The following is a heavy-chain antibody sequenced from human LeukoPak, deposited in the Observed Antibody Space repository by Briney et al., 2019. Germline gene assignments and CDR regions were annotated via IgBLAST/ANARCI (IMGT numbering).Heavy chain of an antibody. D-gene: IGHD2-21*02. CDR1: GGSISNYY. V-gene: IGHV4-59*07. J-gene: IGHJ5*02. CDR3: AVSPGVTAISRFDP. Sequence: SDTLSLTCTVSGGSISNYYWSWIRQPPGKGLEWIGYMYYRGSTNYNPSLKSRVTISVDTSKNQFSLNLSSVTAADSAVSYCAVSPGVTAISRFDPWGQGTLVTVSS. CDR2: MYYRGST.